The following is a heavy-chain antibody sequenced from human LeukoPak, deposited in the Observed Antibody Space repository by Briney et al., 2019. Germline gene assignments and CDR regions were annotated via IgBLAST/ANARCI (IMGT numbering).Heavy chain of an antibody. V-gene: IGHV4-4*02. J-gene: IGHJ6*03. Sequence: SETLSLTCAVSGGSISSSNWWSWVRQPPGKGLEWIGEIYHSGSTNYSPFLKSRVTISVDKSKNQFSLKLSSVTAADTAVYYCARPLNSYHYMDVWGKGTTVTVSS. CDR1: GGSISSSNW. CDR2: IYHSGST. CDR3: ARPLNSYHYMDV.